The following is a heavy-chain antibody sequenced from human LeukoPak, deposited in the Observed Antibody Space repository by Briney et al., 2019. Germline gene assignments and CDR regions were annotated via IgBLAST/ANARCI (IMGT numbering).Heavy chain of an antibody. J-gene: IGHJ4*02. CDR1: GFTFSSYA. D-gene: IGHD6-19*01. CDR3: AKGQWLENFDY. Sequence: GGSLRLSCAASGFTFSSYAMHWVRQAPGKGLEWVAVISYDGSNKYYADSVKGRFTISRDNSKNTLYLQMNSLRAEDTAVYYCAKGQWLENFDYWGQGTLVTVSS. V-gene: IGHV3-30-3*01. CDR2: ISYDGSNK.